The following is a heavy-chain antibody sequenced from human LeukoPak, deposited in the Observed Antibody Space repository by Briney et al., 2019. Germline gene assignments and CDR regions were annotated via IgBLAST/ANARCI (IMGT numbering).Heavy chain of an antibody. D-gene: IGHD1-26*01. V-gene: IGHV3-20*04. CDR1: GFTFDDYG. Sequence: GGSLRLSCAASGFTFDDYGMSWVRQAPGKGLEWVSGINWNGGSTGYADSVKGRFTISRDNAKNSLYLQMNSLRAEDTALYYCATGVVGATFGDYWGQGTLVTVSS. CDR3: ATGVVGATFGDY. CDR2: INWNGGST. J-gene: IGHJ4*02.